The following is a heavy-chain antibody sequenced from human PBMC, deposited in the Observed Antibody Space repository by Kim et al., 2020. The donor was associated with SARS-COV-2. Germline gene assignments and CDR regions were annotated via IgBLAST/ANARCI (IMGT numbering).Heavy chain of an antibody. CDR3: ARGLWFGELSRYYYYGMDV. Sequence: SVKVSCKASGGTFSSYAISWVRQAPGQGLEWMGGIIPIFGTANYAQKFQGRVTITADESTSTAYMELSSLRSEDTAVYYCARGLWFGELSRYYYYGMDVWGQGTTVTVSS. CDR1: GGTFSSYA. D-gene: IGHD3-10*01. CDR2: IIPIFGTA. J-gene: IGHJ6*02. V-gene: IGHV1-69*13.